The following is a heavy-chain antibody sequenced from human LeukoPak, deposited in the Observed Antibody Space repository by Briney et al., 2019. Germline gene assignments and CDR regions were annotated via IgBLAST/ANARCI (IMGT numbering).Heavy chain of an antibody. D-gene: IGHD6-13*01. CDR3: ASGGWRNRQSSSWLIDS. J-gene: IGHJ4*02. Sequence: HAGGSLRLSCAASGFTFSSYWMHWVRQAPGKGLVWVSRINSDGSRTSYADSVKGRFTISRDNAKHTLYLQMNSLRAEDTAVYYCASGGWRNRQSSSWLIDSWGQGILVTVSS. CDR2: INSDGSRT. V-gene: IGHV3-74*01. CDR1: GFTFSSYW.